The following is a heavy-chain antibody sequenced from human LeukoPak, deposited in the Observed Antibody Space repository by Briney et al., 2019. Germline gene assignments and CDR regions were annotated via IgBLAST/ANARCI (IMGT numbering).Heavy chain of an antibody. D-gene: IGHD3-22*01. CDR3: ARLKYYYDSSGYYYAQPFDY. J-gene: IGHJ4*02. CDR1: GGSFSGYY. CDR2: INHSGST. Sequence: SETLSLTCAVYGGSFSGYYWSWIRQPPGKGLEWIGEINHSGSTNYNPSLKSRVTTSVDTSKNQFSLKLSSVTAADTAVYYCARLKYYYDSSGYYYAQPFDYWGQGTLVTVSS. V-gene: IGHV4-34*01.